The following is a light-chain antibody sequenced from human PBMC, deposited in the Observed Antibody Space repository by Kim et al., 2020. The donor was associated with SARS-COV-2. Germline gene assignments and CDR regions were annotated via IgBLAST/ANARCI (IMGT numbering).Light chain of an antibody. CDR3: QQRTSWPLT. Sequence: LSPGERAPLSCRASESVSGSLVWYQQKPGRAPRLVIYNTFNRATGIPARFSGSGSGTDFTLTISSLEPEDFAVYYCQQRTSWPLTFGGGTKVDIK. CDR2: NTF. J-gene: IGKJ4*01. CDR1: ESVSGS. V-gene: IGKV3-11*01.